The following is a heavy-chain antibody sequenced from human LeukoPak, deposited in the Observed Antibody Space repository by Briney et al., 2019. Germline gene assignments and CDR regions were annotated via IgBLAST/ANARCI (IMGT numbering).Heavy chain of an antibody. V-gene: IGHV3-23*01. CDR1: GFTFSTYT. CDR3: AIDPNWGTHS. J-gene: IGHJ4*02. D-gene: IGHD7-27*01. CDR2: IGSSGGGI. Sequence: GGSLRLSCAASGFTFSTYTMYWVRHPPGKGLEWVSIIGSSGGGIHYADSVKGRFTISRDNSKNAPYLQMNSLRVEDTAVYYCAIDPNWGTHSWGQGVLVTVSS.